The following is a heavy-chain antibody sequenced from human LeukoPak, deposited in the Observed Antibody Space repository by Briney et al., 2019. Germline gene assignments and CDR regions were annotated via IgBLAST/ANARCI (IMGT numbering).Heavy chain of an antibody. CDR3: STEAATLAFDY. CDR2: VDPEDGET. D-gene: IGHD6-25*01. J-gene: IGHJ4*02. Sequence: ASVKVSCKVSGYTFTDYYMHWVQQAPGKGVRWLRLVDPEDGETIYAEKYQGRVTITADTSTDTAYMELSSLRSEDTAVYYCSTEAATLAFDYWGQGTLVTVSS. CDR1: GYTFTDYY. V-gene: IGHV1-69-2*01.